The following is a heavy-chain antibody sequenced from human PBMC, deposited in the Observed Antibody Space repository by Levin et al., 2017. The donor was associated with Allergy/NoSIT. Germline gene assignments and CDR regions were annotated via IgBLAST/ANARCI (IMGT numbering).Heavy chain of an antibody. CDR1: GYSFTSYW. V-gene: IGHV5-51*01. Sequence: GESLKISCKGSGYSFTSYWIGWVRQMPGKGLEWMGIIYPGDSDTRYSPSFQGQVTISADKSISTAYLQWSSLRASDTAMYYCARAPPGGVSGYSGCDYWGQGTLVTVSS. CDR2: IYPGDSDT. J-gene: IGHJ4*02. CDR3: ARAPPGGVSGYSGCDY. D-gene: IGHD5-12*01.